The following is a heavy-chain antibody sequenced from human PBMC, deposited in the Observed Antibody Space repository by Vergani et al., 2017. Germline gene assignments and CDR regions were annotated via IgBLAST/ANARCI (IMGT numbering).Heavy chain of an antibody. D-gene: IGHD3-10*01. Sequence: EVQLVESGGGVVRPGGSLRLSCAASGFTFDDYGMSWVRQAPGRGLEWVSGNNWNGGSTGYADSVKGRFTISRDNAKNSLCLQMNSLRAEDTALYYCARGVRDYYGSGSYYNFDYWGQGTLVTVSS. CDR3: ARGVRDYYGSGSYYNFDY. J-gene: IGHJ4*02. V-gene: IGHV3-20*04. CDR2: NNWNGGST. CDR1: GFTFDDYG.